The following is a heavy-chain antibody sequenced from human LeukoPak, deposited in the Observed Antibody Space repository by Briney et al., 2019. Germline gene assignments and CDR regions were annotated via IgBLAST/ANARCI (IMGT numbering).Heavy chain of an antibody. J-gene: IGHJ4*02. CDR1: GGSISSYY. CDR2: IYYSGST. V-gene: IGHV4-59*01. D-gene: IGHD3-16*01. CDR3: ARGSPFTRTFDY. Sequence: SETLSLTCTVSGGSISSYYWSWIRQPPGKGLEWIGYIYYSGSTNYNPSLKSRVTISVDTSKSQFSLKLSSVTAADTAVYYCARGSPFTRTFDYWGQGTLVTVSS.